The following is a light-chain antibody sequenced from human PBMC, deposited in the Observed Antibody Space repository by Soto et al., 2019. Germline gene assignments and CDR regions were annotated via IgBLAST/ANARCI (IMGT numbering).Light chain of an antibody. CDR2: GTT. CDR1: QNVGSAY. J-gene: IGKJ1*01. Sequence: EIVLTQSPATLSLSPGERAALSCRASQNVGSAYLAWYQQKSGQAPRLLIYGTTGRAASVPDTFSGSGSGTDFTLTINRLEPEDFAVYYCQRYGTSPWTFGQGTKVEIK. V-gene: IGKV3-20*01. CDR3: QRYGTSPWT.